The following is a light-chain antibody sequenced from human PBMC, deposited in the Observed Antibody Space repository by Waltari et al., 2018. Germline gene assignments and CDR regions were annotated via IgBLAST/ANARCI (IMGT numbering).Light chain of an antibody. Sequence: DIVMTQSPDSLAVSLGERATINCKSSQSLLYRSNNKNFLAWYQHKPGQPPKLFLYWASTPGSGVPDRFSGSGSGKEFTLTISNLQAEDVAVYYCQQNYSWTFGQGTKVEIK. CDR3: QQNYSWT. CDR2: WAS. V-gene: IGKV4-1*01. J-gene: IGKJ1*01. CDR1: QSLLYRSNNKNF.